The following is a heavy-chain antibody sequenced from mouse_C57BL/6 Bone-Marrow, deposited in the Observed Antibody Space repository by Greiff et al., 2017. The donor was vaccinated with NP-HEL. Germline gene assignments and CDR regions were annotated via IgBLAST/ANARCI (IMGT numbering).Heavy chain of an antibody. V-gene: IGHV1-69*01. CDR2: IDPSDSYT. D-gene: IGHD1-1*01. Sequence: VKLQQPGAELVMPGASVKLSCKASGYTFTSYWMHWVKQRPGQGLEWIGEIDPSDSYTNYNQKFKGKSTLTVDKSSSTAYMQLSSLTSEDSAVYYCARGSSYDYAMDYWGQGTSVTVSS. CDR1: GYTFTSYW. J-gene: IGHJ4*01. CDR3: ARGSSYDYAMDY.